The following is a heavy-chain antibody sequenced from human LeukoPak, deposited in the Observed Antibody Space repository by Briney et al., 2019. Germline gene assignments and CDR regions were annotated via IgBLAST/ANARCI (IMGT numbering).Heavy chain of an antibody. Sequence: SQTLSLTCTVSGGSISSGDYYWSWIRQPPGKGLEWIGYIYYSGSTYYNPSLKSRVTISVDTSKNQFSLKLSSVTAADTAVYYCARDGRKHFNYYIDVWGKGTTVTVSS. CDR2: IYYSGST. D-gene: IGHD1-14*01. CDR3: ARDGRKHFNYYIDV. V-gene: IGHV4-30-4*08. J-gene: IGHJ6*03. CDR1: GGSISSGDYY.